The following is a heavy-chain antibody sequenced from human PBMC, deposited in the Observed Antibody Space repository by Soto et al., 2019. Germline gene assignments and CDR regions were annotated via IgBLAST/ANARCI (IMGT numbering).Heavy chain of an antibody. CDR3: AKGPRGVTMIVVATVGY. D-gene: IGHD3-22*01. J-gene: IGHJ4*02. V-gene: IGHV1-8*01. CDR1: GYTFTSYD. Sequence: ASVKVSCKASGYTFTSYDINWVRQATGQGLEWMGWMNPNSGNTGYAQKFQGRVTMTRNTSISTAYMELNSLRAEDTAVYYCAKGPRGVTMIVVATVGYWGQGTLVTVS. CDR2: MNPNSGNT.